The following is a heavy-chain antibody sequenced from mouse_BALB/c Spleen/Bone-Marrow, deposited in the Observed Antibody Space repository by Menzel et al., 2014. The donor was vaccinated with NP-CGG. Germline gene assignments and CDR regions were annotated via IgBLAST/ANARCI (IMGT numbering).Heavy chain of an antibody. J-gene: IGHJ1*01. V-gene: IGHV4-1*02. CDR1: GFDFSGYW. Sequence: EVQRVESGGGLVQPGGPLKLSCAASGFDFSGYWMTWVRRAPGKGLEWIGEINPDSSTINYTPSLKDKFIISRDNAKNALYLQMSKVRSEDTALYYCARPGYYGYQDVWGAGTTVTVSS. CDR2: INPDSSTI. D-gene: IGHD1-2*01. CDR3: ARPGYYGYQDV.